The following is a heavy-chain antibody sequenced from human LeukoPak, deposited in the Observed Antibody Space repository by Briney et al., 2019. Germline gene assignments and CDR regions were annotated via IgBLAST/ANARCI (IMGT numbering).Heavy chain of an antibody. V-gene: IGHV4-61*01. J-gene: IGHJ4*02. Sequence: PSETLSLTCTVSGGSISSGSYYWSWIRQPPGKGLEWIGYIYYSGSTNYNPSLKSRVTISVDTSKNQFSLKLSSVTAADTAVYYCARAAASSPYFDYWGQGTLVTVSS. D-gene: IGHD6-13*01. CDR3: ARAAASSPYFDY. CDR1: GGSISSGSYY. CDR2: IYYSGST.